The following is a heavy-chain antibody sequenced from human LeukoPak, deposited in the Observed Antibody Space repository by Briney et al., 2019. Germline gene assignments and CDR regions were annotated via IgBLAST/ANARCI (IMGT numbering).Heavy chain of an antibody. CDR3: ASHGMIYVY. J-gene: IGHJ4*02. D-gene: IGHD3/OR15-3a*01. V-gene: IGHV1-69*05. Sequence: ASVKVSCKASGGTFSSYAISWVRQAPEQGLEWMGRIIPIFGTANYAQKFQGRVTITTDESTSTAYMELSSLRSEDTAVYYCASHGMIYVYWGQGTLVTVSS. CDR2: IIPIFGTA. CDR1: GGTFSSYA.